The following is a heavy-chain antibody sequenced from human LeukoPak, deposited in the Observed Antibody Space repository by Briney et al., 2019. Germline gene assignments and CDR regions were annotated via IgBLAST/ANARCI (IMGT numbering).Heavy chain of an antibody. D-gene: IGHD6-6*01. CDR3: ARMRIAARRYYYYYMDV. CDR1: GGSFSGYY. V-gene: IGHV4-34*01. Sequence: SETLSLTCAVFGGSFSGYYWSWIRQPPGKGLEWIGEINHGGSTNYNPSLKSRVTISVDTSKNQFSLKLSSVTAADTAVYYCARMRIAARRYYYYYMDVWGKGTTVTVSS. J-gene: IGHJ6*03. CDR2: INHGGST.